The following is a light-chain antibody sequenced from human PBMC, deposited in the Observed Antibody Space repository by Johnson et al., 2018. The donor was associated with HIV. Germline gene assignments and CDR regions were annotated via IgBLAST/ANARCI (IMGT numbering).Light chain of an antibody. CDR3: GTWDSSLSAVRV. J-gene: IGLJ1*01. Sequence: QSVLTQPPSVSAAPGQKVTISCSGSSSNIGNNYVSWYQQLPGTAPKLLIYENNKRPSGIPDRFSGSKSGTSATLGITALQTGDEADYYCGTWDSSLSAVRVFGTGTKVTVL. CDR2: ENN. CDR1: SSNIGNNY. V-gene: IGLV1-51*02.